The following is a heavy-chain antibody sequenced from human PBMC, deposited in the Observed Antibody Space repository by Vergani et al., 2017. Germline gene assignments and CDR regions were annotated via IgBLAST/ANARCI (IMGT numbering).Heavy chain of an antibody. J-gene: IGHJ4*02. CDR1: GYTFTSYD. CDR2: IIPIFGTA. D-gene: IGHD5-24*01. V-gene: IGHV1-69*01. CDR3: AREPDPGDVEMATPQGDY. Sequence: QVQLVQSGAEVKKPGASVKVSCKASGYTFTSYDINWVRQATGQGLEWMGGIIPIFGTANYAQKFQGRVTITADESTSTAYMELSSLRSEDTAVYYCAREPDPGDVEMATPQGDYWGQGTLVTVSS.